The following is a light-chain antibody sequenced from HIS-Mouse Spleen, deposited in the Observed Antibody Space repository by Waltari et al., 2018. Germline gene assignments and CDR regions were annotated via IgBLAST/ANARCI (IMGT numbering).Light chain of an antibody. V-gene: IGLV2-8*01. Sequence: QSALTQPPSASGSPGQSVTISCTATSSDVGGYNYVSWYQRHPGKAPKRMIYEVSRRPSGVPDRFSGSKSGNTASLTVSGLQAEDEADYYCSSYAGSNIYVFGTGTKVTVL. J-gene: IGLJ1*01. CDR3: SSYAGSNIYV. CDR1: SSDVGGYNY. CDR2: EVS.